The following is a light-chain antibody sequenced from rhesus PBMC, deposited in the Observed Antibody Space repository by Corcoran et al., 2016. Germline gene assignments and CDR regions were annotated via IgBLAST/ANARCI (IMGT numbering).Light chain of an antibody. V-gene: IGKV1-21*01. CDR2: KAS. CDR1: QGISSW. J-gene: IGKJ3*01. Sequence: DVQMTQSPSSLSASVGDRVTITCRASQGISSWLAWYQLKHGKAPKPLIYKASSLQSGVPARFRGSGSWTDFTLTISSLHPEDFATYYCQQYNSAPLTFGPGTKLDIK. CDR3: QQYNSAPLT.